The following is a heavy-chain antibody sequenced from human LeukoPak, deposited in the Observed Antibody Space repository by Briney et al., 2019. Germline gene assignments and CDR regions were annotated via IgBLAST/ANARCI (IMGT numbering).Heavy chain of an antibody. Sequence: SETLSLTCTVSGGSISSSSYYWGWIRQPPGKGLEWIGSIYYSGSTNYNPSLKSRVTISVDTSKNQFSLKLSSVTAADTAVYYCARGAGEYYYYYMDVWGKGTTVTISS. CDR3: ARGAGEYYYYYMDV. V-gene: IGHV4-39*07. CDR2: IYYSGST. D-gene: IGHD3-16*01. CDR1: GGSISSSSYY. J-gene: IGHJ6*03.